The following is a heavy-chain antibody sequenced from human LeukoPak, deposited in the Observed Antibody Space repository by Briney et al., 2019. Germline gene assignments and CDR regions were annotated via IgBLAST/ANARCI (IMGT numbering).Heavy chain of an antibody. CDR2: IRYDGRNK. CDR1: EFTFGDFA. CDR3: AKDSLRERIVGSTTRGVNDY. J-gene: IGHJ4*02. D-gene: IGHD1-26*01. V-gene: IGHV3-30*02. Sequence: AGGSLRLSCTASEFTFGDFAISWVRQAPGKGLEWVAFIRYDGRNKYYADSVKGRFTISRDNSKNTLYLQMNSLRGEDTAVYYCAKDSLRERIVGSTTRGVNDYWGQGTLVTVSS.